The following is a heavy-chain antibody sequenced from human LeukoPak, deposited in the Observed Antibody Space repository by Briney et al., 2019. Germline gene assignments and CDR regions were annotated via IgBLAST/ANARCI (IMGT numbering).Heavy chain of an antibody. J-gene: IGHJ6*02. CDR2: LYYSGST. CDR1: GGSISRDY. Sequence: SETLSLTCTVSGGSISRDYWSWIRQPPGEGLERIGYLYYSGSTDYNPSLKGRVTISVDTSKKRFSLKLSSVTAADSAVYYCARRSLLRTVGYYYALDVWGQGTTVTVSS. V-gene: IGHV4-59*12. D-gene: IGHD1-26*01. CDR3: ARRSLLRTVGYYYALDV.